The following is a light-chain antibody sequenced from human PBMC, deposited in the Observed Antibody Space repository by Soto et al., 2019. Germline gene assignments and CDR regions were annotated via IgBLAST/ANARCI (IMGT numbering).Light chain of an antibody. Sequence: DIQMTQSPSTLSGSVGDRVTITCRASQTISSWLAWYQQKPGKAPKLLIYKASTLKIGVPSRFSGSGSGTEFTLTIRSLQPDDFATYYCQHYNSYSEAFGQGTKVELK. V-gene: IGKV1-5*03. CDR2: KAS. J-gene: IGKJ1*01. CDR1: QTISSW. CDR3: QHYNSYSEA.